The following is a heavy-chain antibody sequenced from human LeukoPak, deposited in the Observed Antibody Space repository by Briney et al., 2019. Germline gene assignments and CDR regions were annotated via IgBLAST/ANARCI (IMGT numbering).Heavy chain of an antibody. V-gene: IGHV3-30*02. Sequence: GGSLRLSCAASGFTFSSYGMHWVRQAPGKGLEWVAFIRYDGSNKYYADSVKGRFTISRDNSKNTLYLQMNSLRAEDTAVYYCARDSTMVRGEVDYWGQGTLVTVSS. CDR2: IRYDGSNK. CDR3: ARDSTMVRGEVDY. J-gene: IGHJ4*02. CDR1: GFTFSSYG. D-gene: IGHD3-10*01.